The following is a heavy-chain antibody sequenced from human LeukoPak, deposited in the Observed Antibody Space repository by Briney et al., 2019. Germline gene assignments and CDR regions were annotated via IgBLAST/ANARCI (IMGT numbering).Heavy chain of an antibody. CDR3: ARDLIAVAEYYFDY. D-gene: IGHD6-19*01. CDR1: GYTFTSYG. J-gene: IGHJ4*02. Sequence: ASVKVSCKASGYTFTSYGISWVRQAPGQGLEWMGWISAYNGNTNYAQKLQGRVTMTTDTSTGTAYMELRSLRSDDTAVYYCARDLIAVAEYYFDYWGQGTLVTVSS. CDR2: ISAYNGNT. V-gene: IGHV1-18*01.